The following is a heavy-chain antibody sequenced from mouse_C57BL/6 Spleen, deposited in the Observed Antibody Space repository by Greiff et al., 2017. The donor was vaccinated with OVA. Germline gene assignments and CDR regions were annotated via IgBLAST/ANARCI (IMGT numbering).Heavy chain of an antibody. Sequence: VQLQQSGAQLVKPGASVKLSCKASGYTFTSYWMHWVKQRPGRGLEWIGRIDPNSGGTKYNEKFKSKATLTVDKPSSTAYMQLSSLPSEYSAVYDVARGCYCGSSYEFAYWGQGTLVTVSA. CDR3: ARGCYCGSSYEFAY. J-gene: IGHJ3*01. CDR2: IDPNSGGT. D-gene: IGHD1-1*01. CDR1: GYTFTSYW. V-gene: IGHV1-72*01.